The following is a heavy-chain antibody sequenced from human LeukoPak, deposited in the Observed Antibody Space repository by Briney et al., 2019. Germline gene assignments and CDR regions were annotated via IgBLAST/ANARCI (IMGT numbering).Heavy chain of an antibody. Sequence: NPSETLSLTCTVSGGSISSSSYYWGWIRQPPGKGLEWIGSIYYSGSTYYNPSLKSRVTISVDTSKNQFSLKLSSVTAADTAVYYCARDEIFGSGWQVYYFDYWGQGTLVTVSS. CDR1: GGSISSSSYY. CDR2: IYYSGST. V-gene: IGHV4-39*07. D-gene: IGHD6-19*01. J-gene: IGHJ4*02. CDR3: ARDEIFGSGWQVYYFDY.